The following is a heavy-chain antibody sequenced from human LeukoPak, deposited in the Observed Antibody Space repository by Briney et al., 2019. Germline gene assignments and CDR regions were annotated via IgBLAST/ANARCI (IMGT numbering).Heavy chain of an antibody. Sequence: GGSLRLSCAASGFTFSSYSMNWVRQAPGKGLEWVGRIKSKTDGGTTDYAAPVKGRFTISRDDSKNTLYLQMNSLKTEDTAVYYCTTGLLYYDFWSGYSLVDYWGQGTLVTVSS. CDR1: GFTFSSYS. V-gene: IGHV3-15*01. CDR3: TTGLLYYDFWSGYSLVDY. CDR2: IKSKTDGGTT. D-gene: IGHD3-3*01. J-gene: IGHJ4*02.